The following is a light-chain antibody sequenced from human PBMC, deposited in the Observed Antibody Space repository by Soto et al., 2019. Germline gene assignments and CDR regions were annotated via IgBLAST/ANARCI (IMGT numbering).Light chain of an antibody. CDR2: EVS. CDR1: SSDVGGYNY. J-gene: IGLJ2*01. Sequence: QSALTQPPSASGSPGQSVTISCTGTSSDVGGYNYVSWYQQHPGKAPKLMISEVSKRPSGVPDRFSGSKSGNTASLTVSGPQAEEGVDYYCSAFAGNNNLVFGGGTKLPAL. CDR3: SAFAGNNNLV. V-gene: IGLV2-8*01.